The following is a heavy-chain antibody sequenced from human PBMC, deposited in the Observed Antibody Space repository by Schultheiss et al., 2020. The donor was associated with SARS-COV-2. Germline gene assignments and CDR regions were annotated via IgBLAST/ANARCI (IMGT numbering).Heavy chain of an antibody. CDR2: ISAYNGNT. Sequence: ASVKVSCKASGYTFTSYGISWVRQAPGQGLEWMGWISAYNGNTNYAQKFQGRVTITADESTSTAYMELSSLRSEDTAVYYCARGSQDTVIPDYWGQGTLVTVSS. D-gene: IGHD4-17*01. V-gene: IGHV1-18*01. CDR1: GYTFTSYG. CDR3: ARGSQDTVIPDY. J-gene: IGHJ4*02.